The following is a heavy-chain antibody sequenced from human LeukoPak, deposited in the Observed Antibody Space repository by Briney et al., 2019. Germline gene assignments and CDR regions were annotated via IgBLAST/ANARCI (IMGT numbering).Heavy chain of an antibody. CDR2: FYHGGST. CDR3: ARGGYNIWEYYFGY. J-gene: IGHJ4*02. V-gene: IGHV4-38-2*02. D-gene: IGHD5-24*01. CDR1: GYSISTGYY. Sequence: SETLSLTCTVSGYSISTGYYWDWIRQPPGKGLEWIGTFYHGGSTYYNPSLKSRVTISVDTSKKQFSLKLSSVTAADTAVYYCARGGYNIWEYYFGYWGQGTLVTVSS.